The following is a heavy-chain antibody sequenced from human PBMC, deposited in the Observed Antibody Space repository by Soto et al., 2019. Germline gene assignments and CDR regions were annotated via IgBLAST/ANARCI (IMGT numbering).Heavy chain of an antibody. CDR2: ISYDGSNK. D-gene: IGHD3-16*01. CDR3: ARDFTLDV. Sequence: QVQLVESGGGVVQPGRSLRLSCAASGFTFSSYAMHWVRQAPGKGLEWVAVISYDGSNKYYADSVKGRFTISRDNSKNTLYLEMNCLRAEDTAGYYCARDFTLDVWGHGTTVTVSS. V-gene: IGHV3-30-3*01. J-gene: IGHJ6*02. CDR1: GFTFSSYA.